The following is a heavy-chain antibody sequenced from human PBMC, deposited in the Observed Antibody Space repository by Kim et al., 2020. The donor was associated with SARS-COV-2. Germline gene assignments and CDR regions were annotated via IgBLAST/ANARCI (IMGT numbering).Heavy chain of an antibody. CDR2: IKSKTDGGTT. Sequence: GGSLRLSCAASGFTFSNAWMSWVRQAPGKGLEWVCRIKSKTDGGTTDYAAPVKGRFTISRDDSKNTLYLQMNSLKTEDTAVYYCTTLYYYDSSGYNYYY. J-gene: IGHJ6*01. V-gene: IGHV3-15*01. CDR3: TTLYYYDSSGYNYYY. CDR1: GFTFSNAW. D-gene: IGHD3-22*01.